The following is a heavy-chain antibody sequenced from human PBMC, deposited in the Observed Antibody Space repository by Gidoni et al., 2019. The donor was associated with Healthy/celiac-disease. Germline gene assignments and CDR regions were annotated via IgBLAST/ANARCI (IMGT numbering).Heavy chain of an antibody. D-gene: IGHD4-17*01. V-gene: IGHV3-30*18. Sequence: QVQLVESGRGVVQPGRSLRLSCAASGVPFLRYGMHWVRQAPGKGLEWVAVISYDGSNKYYADSVKGRFTISRDNSKNTLYLQMNSLRADDTAVYYCAKDPVSSSGAFDIWGQGTMVTVSS. CDR1: GVPFLRYG. CDR3: AKDPVSSSGAFDI. CDR2: ISYDGSNK. J-gene: IGHJ3*02.